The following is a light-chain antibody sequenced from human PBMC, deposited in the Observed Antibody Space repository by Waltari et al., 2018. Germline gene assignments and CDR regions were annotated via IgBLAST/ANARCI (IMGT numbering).Light chain of an antibody. V-gene: IGKV3-20*01. CDR3: QNHERLPAT. J-gene: IGKJ1*01. Sequence: EIVFTQSPGTLSLSPGERATIPCRASQNIGRYLVWYQQKPGKTPRLLIYDASRRDTGITDRFSGSGSGTDFSLTISRLEPEDFAVYYCQNHERLPATFGQGTKVEIK. CDR1: QNIGRY. CDR2: DAS.